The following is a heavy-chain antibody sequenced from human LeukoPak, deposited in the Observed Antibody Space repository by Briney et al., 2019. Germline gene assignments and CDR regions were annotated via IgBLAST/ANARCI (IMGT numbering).Heavy chain of an antibody. Sequence: GGSLSLSCAASGFTFSSYWIHWVRQAPGKGLVWVSRINSDGSGTSYADSVKGRFTISRDNAKNTLYLQMNSLRAEDTAVYYCALLDGYNYPFDYWGQGTLVTVSS. CDR2: INSDGSGT. CDR3: ALLDGYNYPFDY. V-gene: IGHV3-74*01. J-gene: IGHJ4*02. CDR1: GFTFSSYW. D-gene: IGHD5-24*01.